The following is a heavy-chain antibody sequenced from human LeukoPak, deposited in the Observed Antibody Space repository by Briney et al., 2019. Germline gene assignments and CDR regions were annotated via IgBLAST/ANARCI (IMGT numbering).Heavy chain of an antibody. V-gene: IGHV4-34*01. CDR1: GGSFSGYY. J-gene: IGHJ4*02. CDR3: ARQNGVGLFSLP. D-gene: IGHD2-8*01. Sequence: SETLSLTCAVYGGSFSGYYWSWIRQPPGKGLEWIGEINHSGSTNYNPSLKSRVTISVDTSKNQFSLKLSSVAAADTAVYYCARQNGVGLFSLPGGQGILVTVSS. CDR2: INHSGST.